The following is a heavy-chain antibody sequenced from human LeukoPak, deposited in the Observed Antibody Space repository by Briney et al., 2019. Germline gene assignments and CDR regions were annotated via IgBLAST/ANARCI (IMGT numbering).Heavy chain of an antibody. CDR1: GGSFSGYY. CDR2: INHSGST. CDR3: ARGDNPGADWYFDL. V-gene: IGHV4-34*01. J-gene: IGHJ2*01. D-gene: IGHD1-14*01. Sequence: PLETLSLTCAVYGGSFSGYYWSWIRQPPGRGLEWIGEINHSGSTNYNPSLKSRVPISVDTSKNKISLKLSSVSAADTAVYYCARGDNPGADWYFDLWGRGALVTVSS.